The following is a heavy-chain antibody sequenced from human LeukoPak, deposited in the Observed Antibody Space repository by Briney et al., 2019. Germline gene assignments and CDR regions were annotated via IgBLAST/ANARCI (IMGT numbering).Heavy chain of an antibody. D-gene: IGHD6-19*01. CDR3: ARDRKQWLVRRSYFFDY. CDR1: GYTFTGYY. CDR2: INPNSGGT. J-gene: IGHJ4*02. Sequence: ASVKVSCKASGYTFTGYYMHWVRQAPGQGLEWMGWINPNSGGTNYAQKFQGRVTMTRDTSISTAYMELSRLTSDDTAVYYCARDRKQWLVRRSYFFDYWGQGTLVTVSS. V-gene: IGHV1-2*02.